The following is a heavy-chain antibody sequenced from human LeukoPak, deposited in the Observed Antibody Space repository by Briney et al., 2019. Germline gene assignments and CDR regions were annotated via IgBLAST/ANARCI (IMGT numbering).Heavy chain of an antibody. CDR1: GFTFSKYS. D-gene: IGHD3-22*01. Sequence: GGSLRLSCAASGFTFSKYSMNWVRQAPGKGLEWISYISTGSGTIYYADSVKGRFTISRDNAKNSLYLQMNSLRAEDTAVYYCATQGGPYDSSGYYYVRGAFDIWGQGTMVTVSS. CDR2: ISTGSGTI. J-gene: IGHJ3*02. CDR3: ATQGGPYDSSGYYYVRGAFDI. V-gene: IGHV3-48*04.